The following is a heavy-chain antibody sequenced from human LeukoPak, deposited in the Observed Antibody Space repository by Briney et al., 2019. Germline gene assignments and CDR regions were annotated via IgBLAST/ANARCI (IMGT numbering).Heavy chain of an antibody. V-gene: IGHV4-59*08. D-gene: IGHD1-26*01. CDR3: ARHGGSLGYFDY. CDR2: VYYSGTT. Sequence: SETLSLTCSVSGGSISTYYGSWIRQTPGKGLEWMGYVYYSGTTNYNPSLKGRVTISSDTSKNQFSLNLRSVNVADTAIYYCARHGGSLGYFDYWGQGTLVTVSS. J-gene: IGHJ4*02. CDR1: GGSISTYY.